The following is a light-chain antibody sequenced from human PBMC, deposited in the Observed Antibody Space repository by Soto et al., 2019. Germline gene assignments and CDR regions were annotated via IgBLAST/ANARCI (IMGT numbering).Light chain of an antibody. CDR3: QQSYSTPPT. J-gene: IGKJ1*01. Sequence: DIQMTQSPSSLSASVGDRVTITCRASQSIRSYLNWYQQKPGKAPKPLIFAASSLQSGVPSRFSGSGSGTDFTLTISSLQPEDFATYYCQQSYSTPPTFGQGTKVDI. CDR1: QSIRSY. V-gene: IGKV1-39*01. CDR2: AAS.